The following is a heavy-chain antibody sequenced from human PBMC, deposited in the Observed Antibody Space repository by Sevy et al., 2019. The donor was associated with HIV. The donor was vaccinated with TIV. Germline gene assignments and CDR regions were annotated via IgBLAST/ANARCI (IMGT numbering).Heavy chain of an antibody. CDR2: IKQDAGQK. CDR3: ARDDGNYYFHY. Sequence: GGSLRLSCAASGFTFSKYWMGWVRQAPGKGLEWVVNIKQDAGQKYYVDSVKGRFTISRENAKNSLYLQMNSLRAEDKAVYFCARDDGNYYFHYWGQGTLVTVSS. J-gene: IGHJ4*02. V-gene: IGHV3-7*01. D-gene: IGHD1-7*01. CDR1: GFTFSKYW.